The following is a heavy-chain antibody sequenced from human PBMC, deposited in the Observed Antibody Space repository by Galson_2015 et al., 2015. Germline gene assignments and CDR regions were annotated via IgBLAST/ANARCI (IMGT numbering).Heavy chain of an antibody. Sequence: SVKVSCKASGYTFTSYGISWVRQAPGQGLEWMGWISAYNGNTNYAQKLQGRVTMTTDTSTSTAYMELRSLRSDDTAVYYCARALFRHPTHFLEWNRGGWFDPWGQGTLVTVSS. J-gene: IGHJ5*02. CDR3: ARALFRHPTHFLEWNRGGWFDP. CDR2: ISAYNGNT. V-gene: IGHV1-18*01. D-gene: IGHD3-3*01. CDR1: GYTFTSYG.